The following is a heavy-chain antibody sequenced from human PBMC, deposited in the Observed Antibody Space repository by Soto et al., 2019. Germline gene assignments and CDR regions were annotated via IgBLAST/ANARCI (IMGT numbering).Heavy chain of an antibody. CDR2: IWYDGSNK. D-gene: IGHD1-26*01. J-gene: IGHJ2*01. CDR3: ARDSYVGRYSKNNWYFDL. Sequence: QVQLVESGGGVVQPGRSLRLSCAASGFTFSSYGMHWVRQAPGKGLEWVAVIWYDGSNKYYADSVKGRFTISRDNSKNTLYLQMNSLRAEDMAVYYCARDSYVGRYSKNNWYFDLWGRGTLVTVSS. V-gene: IGHV3-33*01. CDR1: GFTFSSYG.